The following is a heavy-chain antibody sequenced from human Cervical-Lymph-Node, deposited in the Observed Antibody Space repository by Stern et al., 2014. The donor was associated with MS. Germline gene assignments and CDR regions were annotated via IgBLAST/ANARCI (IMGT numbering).Heavy chain of an antibody. J-gene: IGHJ4*02. D-gene: IGHD4-23*01. CDR2: IYYSVST. CDR1: GGSISSYY. Sequence: VQLVESGPGLVKPSETLSLTCTVSGGSISSYYWSWILQPPGKGLEWIGYIYYSVSTNYNPSLKSRVTISVDTSKNQFSLKLSSVTAADTAVYYCARGYGGNPIDYWGQGTLVTVSS. V-gene: IGHV4-59*01. CDR3: ARGYGGNPIDY.